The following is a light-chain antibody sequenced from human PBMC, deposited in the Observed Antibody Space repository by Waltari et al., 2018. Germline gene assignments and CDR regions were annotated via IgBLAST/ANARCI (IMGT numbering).Light chain of an antibody. CDR1: SSDVGSYNL. J-gene: IGLJ2*01. CDR2: EVS. CDR3: CSYAGSSTVI. Sequence: QSALTQPASVSGSPGQSITISCTGTSSDVGSYNLVSWYQQHPGKAPTLIIYEVSERPSGVSNRFSGSKSGNTASLTISGLQAEDETDYYCCSYAGSSTVIFGGGTKLTVL. V-gene: IGLV2-23*02.